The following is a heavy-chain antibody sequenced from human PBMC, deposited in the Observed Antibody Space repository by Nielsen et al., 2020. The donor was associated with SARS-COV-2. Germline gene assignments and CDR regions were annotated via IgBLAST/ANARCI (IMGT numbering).Heavy chain of an antibody. D-gene: IGHD5/OR15-5a*01. CDR3: AKDREVFGLDV. CDR2: IYSGGSST. J-gene: IGHJ6*02. CDR1: GLTFSSYA. Sequence: GESLKISCAASGLTFSSYAMSWVRQAPGKGLEWVSVIYSGGSSTYYADSVKGRFTISRDNSKNTLYLQMNSLRAEDTAVYYCAKDREVFGLDVWGQGTTVTVSS. V-gene: IGHV3-23*03.